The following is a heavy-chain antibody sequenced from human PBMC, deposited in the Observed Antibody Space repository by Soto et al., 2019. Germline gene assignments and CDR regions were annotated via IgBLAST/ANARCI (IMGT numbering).Heavy chain of an antibody. CDR1: GFIVSSSY. CDR3: ARCSGWYGQCYFDC. CDR2: LYSDGRT. J-gene: IGHJ4*02. D-gene: IGHD6-13*01. Sequence: DVQLVETGGGLIQPGGSLRLSCAASGFIVSSSYMSWVRQAPGKGLEWVSVLYSDGRTYYADSVKGRFTISRDNSKNTLYLQMNSLSAEDTAVYYCARCSGWYGQCYFDCWGREPWSPSPQ. V-gene: IGHV3-53*02.